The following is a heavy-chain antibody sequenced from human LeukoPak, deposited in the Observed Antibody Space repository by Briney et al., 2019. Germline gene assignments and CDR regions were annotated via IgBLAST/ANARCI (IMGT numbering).Heavy chain of an antibody. V-gene: IGHV3-30*03. CDR1: GFTFSSYG. J-gene: IGHJ3*02. CDR2: ISYDGSHK. D-gene: IGHD3-22*01. CDR3: ARVRDPRQYYYDNSGYRNAFDI. Sequence: GGSLRLSCAASGFTFSSYGMHWVRQAPGKGLEWVALISYDGSHKDSADAVKGRFTLSRDNSKNTLYLHMNSLRAEDTAVYYCARVRDPRQYYYDNSGYRNAFDIWGQGTMVTVSS.